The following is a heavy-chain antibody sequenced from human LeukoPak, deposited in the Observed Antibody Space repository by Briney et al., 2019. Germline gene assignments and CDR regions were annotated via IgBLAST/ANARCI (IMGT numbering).Heavy chain of an antibody. V-gene: IGHV1-2*06. Sequence: ASVKVSCKASGYSFTGYYMHWVRQAPGQGLEWMGRINPNSGGINYAQKFQGRVTMTRDTSISTAYMELSSLRSDDTAVYYCARDLSMTMVVTRDALDIWGQGTMVTVSS. D-gene: IGHD4-23*01. CDR1: GYSFTGYY. J-gene: IGHJ3*02. CDR2: INPNSGGI. CDR3: ARDLSMTMVVTRDALDI.